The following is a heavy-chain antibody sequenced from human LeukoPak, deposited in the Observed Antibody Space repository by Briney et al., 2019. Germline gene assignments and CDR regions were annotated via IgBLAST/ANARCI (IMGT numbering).Heavy chain of an antibody. CDR2: IKSKTDGGTT. Sequence: GGSLRLSCAASGFTFSTYRMSWVRQAPGKGLEWVGRIKSKTDGGTTDYAAPVKGRFTISRDDSKNTLYLQMNSLKTEDTAVYYCTTDSELADVLLWFGELQPQRDYWGQGTLVTVSS. D-gene: IGHD3-10*01. V-gene: IGHV3-15*01. J-gene: IGHJ4*02. CDR1: GFTFSTYR. CDR3: TTDSELADVLLWFGELQPQRDY.